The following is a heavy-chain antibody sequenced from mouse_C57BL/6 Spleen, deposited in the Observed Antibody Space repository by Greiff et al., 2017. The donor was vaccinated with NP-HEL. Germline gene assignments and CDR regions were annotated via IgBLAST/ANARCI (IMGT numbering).Heavy chain of an antibody. CDR2: IHPNSGST. CDR3: ARVGYGSNAMDY. D-gene: IGHD1-1*01. Sequence: VQLQQPGAELVKPGASVKLSCKASGYTFTSYWMHWVKQRPGQGLEWIGMIHPNSGSTNYNEKFKSKATLTVDKSSSTAYMQLSSLTSEDSAVYYCARVGYGSNAMDYWGQGTSVTVSS. CDR1: GYTFTSYW. V-gene: IGHV1-64*01. J-gene: IGHJ4*01.